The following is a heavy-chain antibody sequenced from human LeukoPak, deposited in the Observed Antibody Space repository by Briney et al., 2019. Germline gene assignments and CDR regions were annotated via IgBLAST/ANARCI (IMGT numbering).Heavy chain of an antibody. D-gene: IGHD2-2*03. J-gene: IGHJ4*02. Sequence: SAKVSCKASGGTFSSYAISWVRQAPGQGLEWMGGIIPIFGTANYAQKFQGRVTITADESTSTAYMELSSLRSEDTAVYYCAREGSGYCSSTSCLGGPWGQGTLVTVSS. CDR2: IIPIFGTA. V-gene: IGHV1-69*13. CDR1: GGTFSSYA. CDR3: AREGSGYCSSTSCLGGP.